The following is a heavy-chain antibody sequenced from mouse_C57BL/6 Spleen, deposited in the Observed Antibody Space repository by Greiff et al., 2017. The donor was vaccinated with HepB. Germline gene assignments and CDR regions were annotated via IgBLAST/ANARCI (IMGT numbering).Heavy chain of an antibody. CDR1: GYTFTSYW. V-gene: IGHV1-64*01. CDR3: IRAGECNEGAMKY. D-gene: IGHD2-1*01. J-gene: IGHJ4*01. Sequence: QVQLQQPGAELVKPGASVKLSCKASGYTFTSYWMHWVKQRPGQGLEWIGMIHPNSGSTNYNEKFKSKATLTVDKSSSTAYMQLSSLTSADSAVYHCIRAGECNEGAMKYSGQETSVTVSS. CDR2: IHPNSGST.